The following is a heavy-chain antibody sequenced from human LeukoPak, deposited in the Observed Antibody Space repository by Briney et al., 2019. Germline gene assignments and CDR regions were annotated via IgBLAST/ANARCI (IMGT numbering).Heavy chain of an antibody. CDR1: GYSISSGYY. D-gene: IGHD3-10*01. CDR3: ARLREYGSGSYYWEIGLYYFDY. V-gene: IGHV4-38-2*02. J-gene: IGHJ4*02. CDR2: IYHSGST. Sequence: SETLSLTYTVSGYSISSGYYWGWIRQPPGKGLEWIGSIYHSGSTYYNPSLKSRVTISVDTSKNQFSLKLSSVTAADTAVYYCARLREYGSGSYYWEIGLYYFDYWGQGTLVTVSS.